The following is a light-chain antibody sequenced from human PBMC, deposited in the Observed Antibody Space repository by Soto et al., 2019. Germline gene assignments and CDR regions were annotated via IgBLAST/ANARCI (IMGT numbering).Light chain of an antibody. Sequence: ILITQSPTTLSVSPGGRATLSCRASQSISDNLAWYQQKPGQAPKLLIYGASKRATGFPARFSGSGSGTDFTLTISSLQSEDFAVYYCQQYNNWPWTFGQGTKVDIK. CDR3: QQYNNWPWT. V-gene: IGKV3-15*01. CDR2: GAS. J-gene: IGKJ1*01. CDR1: QSISDN.